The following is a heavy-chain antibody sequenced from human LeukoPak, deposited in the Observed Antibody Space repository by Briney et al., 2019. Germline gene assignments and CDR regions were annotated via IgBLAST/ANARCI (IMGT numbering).Heavy chain of an antibody. J-gene: IGHJ4*02. CDR1: GGSISSYY. Sequence: PSETLSLTCTVSGGSISSYYWSWIRQPPGKGLEWIGYIYYSGSTNYNPSLKSRVTISADTSKNQFSLKLSSVTAADTAVYYCAREDYGGNSVDYWGQGTLVTVSS. D-gene: IGHD4-23*01. V-gene: IGHV4-59*01. CDR2: IYYSGST. CDR3: AREDYGGNSVDY.